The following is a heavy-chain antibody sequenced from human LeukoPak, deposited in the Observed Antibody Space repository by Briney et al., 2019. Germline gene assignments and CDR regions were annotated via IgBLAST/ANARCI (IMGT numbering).Heavy chain of an antibody. CDR3: ARVQYYDILTGYYPYGMDV. D-gene: IGHD3-9*01. Sequence: SVKVSCKASGGTFSSYAISWVRQAPGQGLEWMGRIIPILGIANYAQKFQGRVTITADKSTSTAYMELSSLRSEDTAVYYCARVQYYDILTGYYPYGMDVWGQGTAVTVSS. CDR2: IIPILGIA. V-gene: IGHV1-69*04. CDR1: GGTFSSYA. J-gene: IGHJ6*02.